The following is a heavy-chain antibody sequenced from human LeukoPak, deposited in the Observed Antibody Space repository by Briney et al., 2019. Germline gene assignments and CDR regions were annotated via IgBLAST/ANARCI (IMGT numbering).Heavy chain of an antibody. CDR2: IYDGGST. CDR1: GFSISSGYY. V-gene: IGHV4-38-2*01. D-gene: IGHD5-24*01. J-gene: IGHJ3*02. CDR3: ARIPSWLPKSRAAFDI. Sequence: NPSESLSLTCAASGFSISSGYYWGWIRHPPGKVVEGVGSIYDGGSTYYNPSVKSRFTISLDTSKNQFSLKLSSVTAADTAGYYCARIPSWLPKSRAAFDIWGQGTMVTVSS.